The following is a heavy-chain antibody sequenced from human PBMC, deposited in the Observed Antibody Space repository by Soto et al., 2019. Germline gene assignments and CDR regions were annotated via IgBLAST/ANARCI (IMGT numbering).Heavy chain of an antibody. CDR2: IKQDGSEK. V-gene: IGHV3-7*01. CDR1: GFTFSSYW. D-gene: IGHD2-8*01. Sequence: GGSLRLSCAASGFTFSSYWMSWVRQAPGKGLEWVANIKQDGSEKYYVDSVKGRFTISRDNAKNSLYLQMNSLRAEDTAVYYCARDDCTNGVCYTVDYFDYWGQGTLVTVSS. J-gene: IGHJ4*02. CDR3: ARDDCTNGVCYTVDYFDY.